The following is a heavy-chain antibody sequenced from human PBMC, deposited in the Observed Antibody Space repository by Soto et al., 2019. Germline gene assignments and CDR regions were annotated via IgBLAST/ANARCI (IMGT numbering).Heavy chain of an antibody. CDR2: IYYSGTT. CDR1: GGSVSSGSYY. J-gene: IGHJ4*02. D-gene: IGHD3-22*01. Sequence: PSETLSLTCTVSGGSVSSGSYYWAWIRQPPRKGLEWIGSIYYSGTTYYNPSFKSRVTISVNTSRNQFSLKLISVTAADTAVYYCARRMYSSDSGFDFWGQGTLVTVSS. CDR3: ARRMYSSDSGFDF. V-gene: IGHV4-39*01.